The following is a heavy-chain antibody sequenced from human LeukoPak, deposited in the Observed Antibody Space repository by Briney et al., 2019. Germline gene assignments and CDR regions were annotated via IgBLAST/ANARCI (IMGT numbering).Heavy chain of an antibody. V-gene: IGHV3-53*01. CDR2: IYSGGST. J-gene: IGHJ6*03. Sequence: PGGSLRLSCAASGFTVSSNYMSWVRQAPGKGLEWVSVIYSGGSTYYADSVKGRFTISRDNAKNTLYLQMNSLRAEDTAVYYCARVGGGSYGWYYYYYMDVWGKGTTVTVSS. CDR1: GFTVSSNY. D-gene: IGHD1-26*01. CDR3: ARVGGGSYGWYYYYYMDV.